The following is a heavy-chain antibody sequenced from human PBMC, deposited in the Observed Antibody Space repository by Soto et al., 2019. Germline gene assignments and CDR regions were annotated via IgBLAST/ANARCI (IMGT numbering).Heavy chain of an antibody. Sequence: PGGSLRLSCGASGFTVSNNYMMWVRQAPGKGLEWVSVIYSGGATKYADSVKGRFTISRDNSKNTVYLQMNSLRAEDTAVYYCARGRSGYTFGYYYYGMDVWGQGTTVTVSS. CDR1: GFTVSNNY. CDR3: ARGRSGYTFGYYYYGMDV. CDR2: IYSGGAT. J-gene: IGHJ6*02. D-gene: IGHD5-18*01. V-gene: IGHV3-53*01.